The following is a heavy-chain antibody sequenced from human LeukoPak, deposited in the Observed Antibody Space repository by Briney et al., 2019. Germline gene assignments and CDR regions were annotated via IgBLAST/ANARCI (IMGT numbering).Heavy chain of an antibody. V-gene: IGHV3-53*01. CDR2: IYSGGST. Sequence: GALKISCQGSGYTFSNHWIGWVRQMPGKGLEWVSVIYSGGSTYYADSVKGRFTISRDNSKNTLYLQMNSLRDEDTAMYYCAIDAFDIWGQGTMVTISS. J-gene: IGHJ3*02. CDR3: AIDAFDI. CDR1: GYTFSNHW.